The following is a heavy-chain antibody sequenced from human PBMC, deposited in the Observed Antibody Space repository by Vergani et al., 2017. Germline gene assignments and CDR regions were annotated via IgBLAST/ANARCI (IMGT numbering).Heavy chain of an antibody. CDR2: INPHNGGT. CDR1: GYTFTSYG. Sequence: QVQLVQSGAEVKKPGASVKVSCKASGYTFTSYGISWVRQAPGQGLEWMGIINPHNGGTTYAQKFEGRVTMTEETSTNTIFLELSSLRSEDTAVYFCAKYVSDYNLGSGTYSTTFDYWGQGTLVTVSS. V-gene: IGHV1-46*03. D-gene: IGHD3-10*01. CDR3: AKYVSDYNLGSGTYSTTFDY. J-gene: IGHJ4*02.